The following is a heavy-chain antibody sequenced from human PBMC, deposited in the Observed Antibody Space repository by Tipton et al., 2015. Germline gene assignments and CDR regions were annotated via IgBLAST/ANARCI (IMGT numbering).Heavy chain of an antibody. D-gene: IGHD6-19*01. CDR2: IWADGSNK. V-gene: IGHV3-33*01. J-gene: IGHJ4*02. Sequence: SLRLSCAASGFNFSNYGIHWVRQAPGKGLEWVAVIWADGSNKYYADSLKGRFTISRDNSKNTLELQMSSLRAEDTAVYYCARNEEITDGISVAGPYFDHWGQGTLVTVPS. CDR3: ARNEEITDGISVAGPYFDH. CDR1: GFNFSNYG.